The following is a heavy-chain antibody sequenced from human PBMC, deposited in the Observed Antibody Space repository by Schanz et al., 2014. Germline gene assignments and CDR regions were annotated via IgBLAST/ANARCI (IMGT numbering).Heavy chain of an antibody. CDR2: IIPILGIA. CDR3: ARGYGDSPTDF. J-gene: IGHJ4*02. V-gene: IGHV1-69*09. CDR1: GYTFTSDS. Sequence: QVQLVQSGAEVKKPGASVKVSCKASGYTFTSDSMHWVRQAPGQGLEWMGRIIPILGIANYAQKFQGRVTFTADKSTSTAYMELSSLKSEDTAVYYCARGYGDSPTDFWGQGTLVTVSS. D-gene: IGHD4-17*01.